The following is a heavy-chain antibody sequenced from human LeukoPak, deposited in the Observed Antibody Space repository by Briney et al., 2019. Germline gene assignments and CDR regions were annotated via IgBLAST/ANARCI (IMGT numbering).Heavy chain of an antibody. CDR1: GGTFSSHA. CDR3: ARGAGERDYYYYMDV. V-gene: IGHV1-69*13. J-gene: IGHJ6*03. CDR2: IIPIFGTA. Sequence: GASVKVSCKASGGTFSSHAISWVRQAPGEGLEWMGGIIPIFGTANYAQKFQVRVTITADESTSTAYMELSSLRSEDTAVYYCARGAGERDYYYYMDVWGKGTTVTVSS. D-gene: IGHD4-17*01.